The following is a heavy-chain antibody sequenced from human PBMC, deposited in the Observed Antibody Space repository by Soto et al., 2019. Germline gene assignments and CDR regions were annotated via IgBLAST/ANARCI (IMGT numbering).Heavy chain of an antibody. D-gene: IGHD1-7*01. CDR2: ISAYNSNT. J-gene: IGHJ4*02. CDR3: ARRKRTGTDFDY. V-gene: IGHV1-18*04. CDR1: GYTFTSYG. Sequence: ASVKVSCKASGYTFTSYGISWVRQAPGQGLEWMGWISAYNSNTNYAQKLQGRVTMATDTSTSTAYMELRSLRSDVTAVYYCARRKRTGTDFDYWGQGTLVTVSS.